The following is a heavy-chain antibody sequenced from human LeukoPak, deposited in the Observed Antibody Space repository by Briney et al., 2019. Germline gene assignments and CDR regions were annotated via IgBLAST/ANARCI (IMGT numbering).Heavy chain of an antibody. CDR3: ARAGYSGYDYSGSSGSFDY. J-gene: IGHJ4*02. CDR2: ISGSGGST. D-gene: IGHD5-12*01. Sequence: GGSLRLSCAASGFTFSSYAMSWVRQAPGKGLEWVSAISGSGGSTYYADSVKGRFTISRDNAKNSLYLQMNSLRAEDTAVYYCARAGYSGYDYSGSSGSFDYWGQGTLVTVPS. V-gene: IGHV3-23*01. CDR1: GFTFSSYA.